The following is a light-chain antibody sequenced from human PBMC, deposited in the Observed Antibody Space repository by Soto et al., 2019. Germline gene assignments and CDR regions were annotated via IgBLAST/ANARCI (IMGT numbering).Light chain of an antibody. J-gene: IGLJ2*01. CDR2: DVN. Sequence: QSALTQPASVSGSPGQSITISCTGTSSDIGVYNFVSWYQQHPGKAPKLMIYDVNLRPSGVSDRFSGSKSGNTASLTISGLHAEDEAHYYCSSYATSTVFGGGTKLTVL. CDR1: SSDIGVYNF. V-gene: IGLV2-14*01. CDR3: SSYATSTV.